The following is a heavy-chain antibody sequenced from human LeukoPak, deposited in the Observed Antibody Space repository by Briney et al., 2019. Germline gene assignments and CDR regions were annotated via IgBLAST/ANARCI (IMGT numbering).Heavy chain of an antibody. D-gene: IGHD3-10*01. CDR2: ISSSGSTI. J-gene: IGHJ6*04. Sequence: GGSLTLSCAASGFTFSSYSMNWVRQAPGKGLEWVSYISSSGSTIYYADSVKGRFTISRDNAKNSLYLQMNSLRAEDTAVYYCAELGLIGGVWGKGTTVTISS. CDR1: GFTFSSYS. V-gene: IGHV3-48*03. CDR3: AELGLIGGV.